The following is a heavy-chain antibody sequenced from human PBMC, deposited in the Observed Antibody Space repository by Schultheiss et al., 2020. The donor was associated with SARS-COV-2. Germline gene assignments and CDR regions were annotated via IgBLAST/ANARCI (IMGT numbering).Heavy chain of an antibody. Sequence: SETLSLTCAVYGGSFSGYYWSWIRQPPGKGLEWIGYLYYSGSTYYNPSVKSLVTISVDTSKNQFSLKLSSVTAADTAVYYCARIQWLGYPPFDYWGQGTLVTVSS. J-gene: IGHJ4*02. CDR2: LYYSGST. CDR3: ARIQWLGYPPFDY. V-gene: IGHV4-34*09. D-gene: IGHD6-19*01. CDR1: GGSFSGYY.